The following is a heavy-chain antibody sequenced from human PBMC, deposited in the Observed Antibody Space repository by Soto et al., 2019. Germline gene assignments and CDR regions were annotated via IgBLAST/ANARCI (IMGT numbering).Heavy chain of an antibody. V-gene: IGHV4-31*03. J-gene: IGHJ5*02. CDR3: ARGYCSGGSCLYNWFDP. D-gene: IGHD2-15*01. Sequence: QVQLQESGPGLVKPSQTLSLTCTVSGGSISSGGYYWSWIRQHPGKGLEWIGYIYYSGSTYYNPSLKSRVTISVDTSKNQFSLKLSSVTAADTAVYYCARGYCSGGSCLYNWFDPWGQGTLVTVSS. CDR2: IYYSGST. CDR1: GGSISSGGYY.